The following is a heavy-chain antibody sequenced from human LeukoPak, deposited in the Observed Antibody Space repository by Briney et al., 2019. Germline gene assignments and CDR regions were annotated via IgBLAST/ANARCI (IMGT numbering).Heavy chain of an antibody. V-gene: IGHV3-23*01. CDR3: AKVAEYFQH. J-gene: IGHJ1*01. Sequence: KKLEWVSTISASGGSTYYADSVKGRFTISRDNSKNTLYLQMNSLRAEDTAVYYCAKVAEYFQHWGQGTLVTVSS. CDR2: ISASGGST.